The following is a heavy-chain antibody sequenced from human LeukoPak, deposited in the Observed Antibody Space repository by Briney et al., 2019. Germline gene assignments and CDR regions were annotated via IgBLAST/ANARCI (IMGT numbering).Heavy chain of an antibody. J-gene: IGHJ4*02. CDR3: ARVLIAVAAFDY. D-gene: IGHD6-19*01. Sequence: SETLSLTCTGSGGSVSSGTYYWTWIRQPPGKGLEWIGYLYYGGPTNYNPSLKSRVTMSVDTAKNQFSLKLSSVTAADAAVYYCARVLIAVAAFDYWGQGTLITVSS. CDR1: GGSVSSGTYY. CDR2: LYYGGPT. V-gene: IGHV4-61*01.